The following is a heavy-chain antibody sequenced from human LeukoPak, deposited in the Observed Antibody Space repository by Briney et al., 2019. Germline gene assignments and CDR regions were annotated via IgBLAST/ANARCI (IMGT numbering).Heavy chain of an antibody. CDR3: AKAWRNGYNSLDY. J-gene: IGHJ4*02. Sequence: GGSLRLSCAASGFSFSSYGMHWVRQPPGKGLERVAVISDDGSVEYYADSVKGRFTISRDNSKNTLYLQMNSLRADDTAVYYCAKAWRNGYNSLDYWGQGTPVTASS. CDR2: ISDDGSVE. D-gene: IGHD5-24*01. V-gene: IGHV3-30*18. CDR1: GFSFSSYG.